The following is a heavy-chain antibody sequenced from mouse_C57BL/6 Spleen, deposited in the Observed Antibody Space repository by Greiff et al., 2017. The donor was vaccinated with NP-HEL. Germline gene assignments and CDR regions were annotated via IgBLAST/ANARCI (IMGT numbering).Heavy chain of an antibody. Sequence: VQLQQSGAELVRPGASVKLSCKASGYTFTDYYINWVKQRPGQGLEWIARIYPGSGNTYYNEKFKGKATLTAEKSSSTAYMQLSSLTSEDSAVYFCARASPGAMDYWGQGTSVTVSS. V-gene: IGHV1-76*01. CDR2: IYPGSGNT. CDR1: GYTFTDYY. CDR3: ARASPGAMDY. J-gene: IGHJ4*01.